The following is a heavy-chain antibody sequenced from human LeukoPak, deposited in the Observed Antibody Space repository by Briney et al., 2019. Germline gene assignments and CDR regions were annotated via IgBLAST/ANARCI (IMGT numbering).Heavy chain of an antibody. J-gene: IGHJ4*02. V-gene: IGHV3-7*01. CDR2: INQDASVR. D-gene: IGHD6-13*01. CDR3: ARDPGSSSFDL. CDR1: GGSISSSSYY. Sequence: ETLSLTCTVSGGSISSSSYYWGWIRQPPGKGLEFVANINQDASVRNYMDSLKGRCTISRDNAKKSVYLEISSLRADDTAVYYCARDPGSSSFDLWGQGALVTVSS.